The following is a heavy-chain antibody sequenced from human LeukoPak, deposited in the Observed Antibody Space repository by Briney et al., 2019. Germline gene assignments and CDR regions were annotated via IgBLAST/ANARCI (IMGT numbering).Heavy chain of an antibody. J-gene: IGHJ4*02. Sequence: SETLSLTCAVSGGSISSSNWWSWVRQPPGKGLEWIGEIYHSGSTNYNPSLKSRVTISVDKSKNQFSLKLSSVTAADTAVYYCASFRFGESYFDYWGQGTLVTVSS. CDR2: IYHSGST. D-gene: IGHD3-10*01. CDR1: GGSISSSNW. CDR3: ASFRFGESYFDY. V-gene: IGHV4-4*02.